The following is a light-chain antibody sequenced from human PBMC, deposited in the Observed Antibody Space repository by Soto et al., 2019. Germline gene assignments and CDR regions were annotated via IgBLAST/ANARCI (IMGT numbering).Light chain of an antibody. CDR3: QQYGGYLWT. J-gene: IGKJ1*01. CDR1: QTISNW. CDR2: GVS. V-gene: IGKV1-5*03. Sequence: DIQMTQSPSTLSASVGDRVTISCRASQTISNWLAWYQQKPGKAPNLLIYGVSNLASGVPSRFSGTGSGTEFNLTISSLRPDDFATYYCQQYGGYLWTFGHGTKVYIK.